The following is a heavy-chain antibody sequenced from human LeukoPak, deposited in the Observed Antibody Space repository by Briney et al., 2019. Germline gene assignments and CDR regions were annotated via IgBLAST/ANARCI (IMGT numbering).Heavy chain of an antibody. CDR3: AIPPTGYSSGWYVY. CDR1: GGSVSSTSYY. CDR2: IYYSGNI. J-gene: IGHJ4*02. V-gene: IGHV4-39*01. D-gene: IGHD6-19*01. Sequence: SETLSLTCTVSGGSVSSTSYYWGWIRQPPGKGLEWIGSIYYSGNIFYNPSLRSRLTISADTSKNQFSLNVISVRAADTAVYYCAIPPTGYSSGWYVYWGQGTLVTVSS.